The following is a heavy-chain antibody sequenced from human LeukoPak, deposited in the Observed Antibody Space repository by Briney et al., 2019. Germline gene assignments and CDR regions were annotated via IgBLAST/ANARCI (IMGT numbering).Heavy chain of an antibody. V-gene: IGHV1-18*01. CDR1: GYTFTSYG. Sequence: ASVKVSCKASGYTFTSYGISWVRQAPGQGLEWMGWISAYNGNTNYAQKLQGRVTMTTDTSTSTAYMELRSLRSDGTAVYYCARDGDIVVVPAAYYYYYYMDVWGKGTTVTVSS. CDR3: ARDGDIVVVPAAYYYYYYMDV. J-gene: IGHJ6*03. CDR2: ISAYNGNT. D-gene: IGHD2-2*01.